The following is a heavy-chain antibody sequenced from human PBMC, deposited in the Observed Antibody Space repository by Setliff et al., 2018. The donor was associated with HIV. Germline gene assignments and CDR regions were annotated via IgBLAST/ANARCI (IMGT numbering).Heavy chain of an antibody. J-gene: IGHJ4*03. V-gene: IGHV4-39*01. CDR1: GGSISSSSYY. Sequence: SETLSLTCTVSGGSISSSSYYWGWIRQPPGKGLAWIGSIYYSGSTYYDPSLKSRVTISVDTSKNQFSLKLSSVTAADTAVYYCARSYDIVGATYYFDYWGKGTTVTVSS. CDR2: IYYSGST. D-gene: IGHD1-26*01. CDR3: ARSYDIVGATYYFDY.